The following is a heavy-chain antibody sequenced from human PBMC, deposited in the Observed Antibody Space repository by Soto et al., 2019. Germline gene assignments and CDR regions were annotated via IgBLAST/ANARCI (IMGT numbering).Heavy chain of an antibody. J-gene: IGHJ4*02. Sequence: SETLSLTCTVSGGSISSYYWSWIRQPPGKGLEWIGYIYYSGGTNYKHSLKSRVTISVDTSRNQFSLKLSSVTAADTAVYYCARDRSSGVGDSDYSDCWGQATMVTVYS. D-gene: IGHD2-21*02. CDR2: IYYSGGT. CDR3: ARDRSSGVGDSDYSDC. CDR1: GGSISSYY. V-gene: IGHV4-59*01.